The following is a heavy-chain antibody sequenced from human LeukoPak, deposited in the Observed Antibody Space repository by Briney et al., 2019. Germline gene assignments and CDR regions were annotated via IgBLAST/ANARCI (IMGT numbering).Heavy chain of an antibody. CDR1: GFSLSTSGVG. Sequence: GSGPTLVNPIQTLTLTCTFSGFSLSTSGVGVGWIRQPPGKALEWLALIYWNDDKRYSPSLKSRLTITKDTSKNQVVLTMTNMDPVDTATYYCAHMLSDRPSPNTNWFDPWGQGTLVTVSS. CDR3: AHMLSDRPSPNTNWFDP. V-gene: IGHV2-5*01. CDR2: IYWNDDK. J-gene: IGHJ5*02. D-gene: IGHD1-14*01.